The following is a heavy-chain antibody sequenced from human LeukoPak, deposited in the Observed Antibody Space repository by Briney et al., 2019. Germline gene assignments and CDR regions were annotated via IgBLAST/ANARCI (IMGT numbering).Heavy chain of an antibody. D-gene: IGHD4-17*01. J-gene: IGHJ1*01. Sequence: SETLSLTCTVSGGSISSGSYYWSWIRQPAGKGLEWIGRIYTSGSTNYNPSLKSRVTISVDTSKNQFSLKLSSVTAADTAVYYCARFSGVYGDFLSAEYFQHWGQGTLVTVSS. CDR1: GGSISSGSYY. CDR2: IYTSGST. V-gene: IGHV4-61*02. CDR3: ARFSGVYGDFLSAEYFQH.